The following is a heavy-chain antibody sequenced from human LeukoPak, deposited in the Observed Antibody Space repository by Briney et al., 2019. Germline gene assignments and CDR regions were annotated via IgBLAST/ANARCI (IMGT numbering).Heavy chain of an antibody. J-gene: IGHJ4*02. V-gene: IGHV1-18*01. Sequence: GASVKVSCKASGYTFTSYGISWVRQAPGQGLEWMGWISAYNGNTNYAQKLQGRVTMTTDTSTSTAYMELRSLRSDDTAVYYCARDIQGYSGYHYFDYWGQGTLVTVSS. CDR1: GYTFTSYG. CDR3: ARDIQGYSGYHYFDY. D-gene: IGHD5-12*01. CDR2: ISAYNGNT.